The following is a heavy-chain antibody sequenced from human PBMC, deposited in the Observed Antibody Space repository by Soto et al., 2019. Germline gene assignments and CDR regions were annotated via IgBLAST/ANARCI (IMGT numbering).Heavy chain of an antibody. Sequence: QVQLVQSGAEVKKPGASVKVSCKASGYTFTGYYMHWVRQAPGQGLAWMGWINPNSGGTNYAQKFQGRVTMTRDTSISTAYMELSRLRSDDTAVYYCARDGGSSWYYNWFDPWGQGTLVTVSS. CDR2: INPNSGGT. CDR1: GYTFTGYY. CDR3: ARDGGSSWYYNWFDP. D-gene: IGHD6-13*01. J-gene: IGHJ5*02. V-gene: IGHV1-2*02.